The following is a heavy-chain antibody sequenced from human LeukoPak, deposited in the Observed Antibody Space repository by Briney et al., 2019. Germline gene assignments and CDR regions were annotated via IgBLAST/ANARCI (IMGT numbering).Heavy chain of an antibody. V-gene: IGHV3-23*01. CDR1: GFTFSIYA. CDR3: AKGPREYYDRSGYWFDY. J-gene: IGHJ4*02. CDR2: IGDSGGST. D-gene: IGHD3-22*01. Sequence: GGSLRLSCAASGFTFSIYAMSWVRQAPGKGLEWVSAIGDSGGSTYYADSLKGRFTISRDNSKNTLYLQINSLRAEDTAVYYCAKGPREYYDRSGYWFDYWGQGTLVTVSS.